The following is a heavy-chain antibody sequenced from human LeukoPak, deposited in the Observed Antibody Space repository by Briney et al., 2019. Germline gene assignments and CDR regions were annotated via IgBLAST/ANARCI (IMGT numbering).Heavy chain of an antibody. V-gene: IGHV4-39*01. J-gene: IGHJ6*02. CDR2: IYYSGST. CDR3: ARQGWASFYYYGVDV. D-gene: IGHD6-19*01. CDR1: GGSISSNSYY. Sequence: SETLSLTCTVSGGSISSNSYYWGWIRQPPGKGLEWIGSIYYSGSTYYNSSLKSRVTISVDTSKNQFSLKLSSVTAADTAVYYCARQGWASFYYYGVDVWGQGAPVTVSS.